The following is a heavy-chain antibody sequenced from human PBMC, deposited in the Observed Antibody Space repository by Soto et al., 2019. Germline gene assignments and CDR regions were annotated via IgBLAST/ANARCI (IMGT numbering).Heavy chain of an antibody. CDR1: GFTFDDYG. CDR2: INWNGGST. V-gene: IGHV3-20*01. J-gene: IGHJ4*02. Sequence: GGSLRLSCAASGFTFDDYGMSWVRQAPGKGLEWVSGINWNGGSTGYADSVKGRFTISRDNAKNSLYLQMNSLRAEDTALYHCARSLVDDILTGSNPVDYWGQGTLVTVSS. D-gene: IGHD3-9*01. CDR3: ARSLVDDILTGSNPVDY.